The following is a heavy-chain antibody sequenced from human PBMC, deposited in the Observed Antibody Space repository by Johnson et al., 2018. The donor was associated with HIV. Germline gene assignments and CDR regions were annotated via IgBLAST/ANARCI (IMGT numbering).Heavy chain of an antibody. CDR3: AKDEAQTLASAGRDAFDF. Sequence: VQLVESGGDLVQPGGSLRLSCAAFGFTFSYYGMHWVRQAPGKGLEWVAFIRYDGDNKYYGDSVKGRFTISRDNSKDTLYLQMNGLRPEDTAVYYCAKDEAQTLASAGRDAFDFWGQGTAVTV. J-gene: IGHJ3*01. D-gene: IGHD6-13*01. CDR2: IRYDGDNK. CDR1: GFTFSYYG. V-gene: IGHV3-30*02.